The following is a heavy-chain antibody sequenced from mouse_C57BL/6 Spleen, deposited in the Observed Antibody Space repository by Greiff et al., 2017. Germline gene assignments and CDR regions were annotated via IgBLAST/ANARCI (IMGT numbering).Heavy chain of an antibody. Sequence: VQLQQSGPGLVQPSQSLSITCTVSGFSLTSYGVHWVRQSPGKGLAWLGVIWSGGSTDYNAAFISRLSISKDNSKSQVFFKMNSLQADDTAIYYCARIRTNEEFGYYFDYWGQGTTLTVSS. CDR3: ARIRTNEEFGYYFDY. J-gene: IGHJ2*01. D-gene: IGHD1-3*01. V-gene: IGHV2-2*01. CDR2: IWSGGST. CDR1: GFSLTSYG.